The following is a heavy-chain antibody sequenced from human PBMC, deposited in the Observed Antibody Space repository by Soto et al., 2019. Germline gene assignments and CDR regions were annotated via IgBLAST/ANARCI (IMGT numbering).Heavy chain of an antibody. CDR3: AKDRYISSSYTAGFDY. CDR2: ISYDGSNK. V-gene: IGHV3-30*18. Sequence: QVQLVESGGGVVQPGRSLRLSCAASGFTFSSYGMHWVRQAPGKGLEWVAVISYDGSNKYYADSVKGRFTISRDNSKNTLYMPMNSLRAEDTAVYYCAKDRYISSSYTAGFDYWGQGILVTVSS. CDR1: GFTFSSYG. D-gene: IGHD6-6*01. J-gene: IGHJ4*02.